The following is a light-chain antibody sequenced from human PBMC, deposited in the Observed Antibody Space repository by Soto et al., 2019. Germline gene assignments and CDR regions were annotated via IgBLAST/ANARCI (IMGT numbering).Light chain of an antibody. CDR3: QQYGNLPFT. V-gene: IGKV1-33*01. J-gene: IGKJ3*01. CDR1: QDIYKY. Sequence: DIQMTQSPSSLSASVGDRVTITCQASQDIYKYLNWYQQKPGKAPKLLIYDASNLETGVPSRFSGSGSGTEYTLTISSLQPGDIGTYYCQQYGNLPFTFGPGTKVDIK. CDR2: DAS.